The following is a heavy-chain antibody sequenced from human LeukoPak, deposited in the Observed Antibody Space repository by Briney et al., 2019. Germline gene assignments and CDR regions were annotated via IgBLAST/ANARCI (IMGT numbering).Heavy chain of an antibody. Sequence: ASVKVSCKASGYTFTGYYMHWVRQAPGQGLEWMGWINPNSGGTNYAQKFQGWVTMTRDTSISTAYMELSRLRSDDTAVYYCARGPSVGYDILTGYLDYWGQGTLVTVSS. CDR1: GYTFTGYY. D-gene: IGHD3-9*01. CDR2: INPNSGGT. J-gene: IGHJ4*02. CDR3: ARGPSVGYDILTGYLDY. V-gene: IGHV1-2*04.